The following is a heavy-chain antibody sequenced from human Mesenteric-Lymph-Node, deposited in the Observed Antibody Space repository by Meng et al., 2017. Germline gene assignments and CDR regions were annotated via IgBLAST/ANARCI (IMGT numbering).Heavy chain of an antibody. CDR2: IWYDGSNK. CDR3: ARGLAVIGY. Sequence: GESLKISCAASGFTFSSYGMHWVRQAPGKGLEWVAVIWYDGSNKYYADSVKGRFTISRDNSKNTLYLQMNSLRAEDTAVYYCARGLAVIGYWGQGTLVTVSS. J-gene: IGHJ4*02. D-gene: IGHD3-9*01. V-gene: IGHV3-33*01. CDR1: GFTFSSYG.